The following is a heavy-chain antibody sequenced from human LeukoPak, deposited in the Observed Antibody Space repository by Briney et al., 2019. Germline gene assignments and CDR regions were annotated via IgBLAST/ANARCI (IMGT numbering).Heavy chain of an antibody. CDR2: MCGSAGCT. V-gene: IGHV3-23*01. CDR1: GFTFNIYA. CDR3: ARDRPNYHESNGHYYNRDGDH. Sequence: PGGSLRLSCAASGFTFNIYAMSWVRLAPGKGLQWVASMCGSAGCTYYAGSVKGRFTISRDNSKNTLYLQMNSLRAEDTAIYYCARDRPNYHESNGHYYNRDGDHWGQGTLVTVSS. D-gene: IGHD3-22*01. J-gene: IGHJ5*02.